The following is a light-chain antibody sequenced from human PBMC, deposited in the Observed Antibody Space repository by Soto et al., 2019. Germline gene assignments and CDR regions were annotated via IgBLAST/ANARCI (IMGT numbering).Light chain of an antibody. Sequence: EITLPPSPGSRCLSPWDRATLSCRASQRVSSSSVSWYQQKPGQAPRLLIYGASLRASGVPARFSGSGSGTDFTLTISSLQPEDFAAYYCQQYDSSQRTFGQGTKLEIK. CDR3: QQYDSSQRT. J-gene: IGKJ2*01. CDR1: QRVSSSS. V-gene: IGKV3-20*01. CDR2: GAS.